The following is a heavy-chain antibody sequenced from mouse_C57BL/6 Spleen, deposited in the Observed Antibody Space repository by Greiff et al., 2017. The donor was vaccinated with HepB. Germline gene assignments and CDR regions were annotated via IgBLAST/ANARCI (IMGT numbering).Heavy chain of an antibody. J-gene: IGHJ4*01. CDR3: TRQDYDDAMDY. CDR1: GFTFSDAW. V-gene: IGHV6-6*01. Sequence: GGSMKLSCAASGFTFSDAWMVWVRQSPEKGLEWVAEIRNKANNHATYYAESVKGRFTISRDDSKSSVYLQMNSLRAEDTGIYYCTRQDYDDAMDYWGQGTSVTVSS. D-gene: IGHD2-4*01. CDR2: IRNKANNHAT.